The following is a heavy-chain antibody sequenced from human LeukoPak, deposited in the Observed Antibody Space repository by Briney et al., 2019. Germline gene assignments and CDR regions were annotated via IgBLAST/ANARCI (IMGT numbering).Heavy chain of an antibody. J-gene: IGHJ6*03. V-gene: IGHV4-30-2*01. CDR3: ARGMAAAETRARNYYMDV. CDR1: GGSISSGGYS. CDR2: IYHSGST. Sequence: SQTLSLTCAVSGGSISSGGYSWSWIRQPPGKGLEWIGYIYHSGSTYYNPSLKSRVAISVDTSKNQFSLNLTSVTAADTAVYYCARGMAAAETRARNYYMDVWGEGTTVTVSS. D-gene: IGHD6-13*01.